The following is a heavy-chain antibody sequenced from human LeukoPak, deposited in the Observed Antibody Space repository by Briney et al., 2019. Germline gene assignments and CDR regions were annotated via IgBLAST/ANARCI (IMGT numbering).Heavy chain of an antibody. CDR1: GSCISSYY. V-gene: IGHV4-59*01. CDR2: IYYSGTT. CDR3: ARVTPYSSGWYPDY. J-gene: IGHJ4*02. Sequence: PSETLSLTCTVSGSCISSYYWSWIRQPPGKGLEWIGHIYYSGTTKYNPSLTSRVTISLDTSKNQFSLKLSSVTAADTAVYYCARVTPYSSGWYPDYWGQGTLVTVSS. D-gene: IGHD6-19*01.